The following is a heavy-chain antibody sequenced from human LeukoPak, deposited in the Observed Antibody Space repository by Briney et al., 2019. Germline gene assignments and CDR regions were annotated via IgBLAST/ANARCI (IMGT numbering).Heavy chain of an antibody. Sequence: SETLSLTCTVSGGSISSSSYYWGWIRQPPGKGLEWIGSIYYSGSTYYNPSLKSRVTISVDTSKNQFSLKLSSVTAADTAVYYCARHYDFWSGYSHNWFDPWGQGTLVTVSS. CDR1: GGSISSSSYY. CDR3: ARHYDFWSGYSHNWFDP. V-gene: IGHV4-39*07. J-gene: IGHJ5*02. CDR2: IYYSGST. D-gene: IGHD3-3*01.